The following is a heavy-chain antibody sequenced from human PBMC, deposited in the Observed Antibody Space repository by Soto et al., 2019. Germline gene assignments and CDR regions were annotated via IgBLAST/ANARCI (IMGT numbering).Heavy chain of an antibody. CDR1: GGSFSGYY. J-gene: IGHJ6*02. D-gene: IGHD2-2*01. Sequence: SETLSLTCAVYGGSFSGYYWSWIRQPPGKGLEWIGEINHSGNTNYNPSLKSRVTISVDKSKNQFSLKLSSVTAVDTAVYYCASLDCSSTSCYGRVYYYSGMDVWGQGTTVTVSS. V-gene: IGHV4-34*01. CDR2: INHSGNT. CDR3: ASLDCSSTSCYGRVYYYSGMDV.